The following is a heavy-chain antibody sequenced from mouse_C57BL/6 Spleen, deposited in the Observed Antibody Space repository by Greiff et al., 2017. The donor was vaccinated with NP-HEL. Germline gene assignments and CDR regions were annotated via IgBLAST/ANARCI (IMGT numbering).Heavy chain of an antibody. CDR1: GYAFSSSW. V-gene: IGHV1-82*01. CDR2: IYPGDGDT. J-gene: IGHJ1*03. D-gene: IGHD2-4*01. Sequence: VQLQQSGPELVKPGASVKISCKASGYAFSSSWMNWVKQRPGKGLEWIGRIYPGDGDTKYNGKFKGKATLTADKSSSTAYMQHSSLTSEVSAVYFCRRDYDYDGAVDDWGTGTTVTVSS. CDR3: RRDYDYDGAVDD.